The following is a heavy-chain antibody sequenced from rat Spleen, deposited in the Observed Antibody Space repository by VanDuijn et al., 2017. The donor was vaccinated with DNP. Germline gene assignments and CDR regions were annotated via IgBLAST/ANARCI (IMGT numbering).Heavy chain of an antibody. Sequence: EVQLVESGGGLVQPGRSMKLSCAASGFTFSNSDMAWVRQAPTKGLEWVASISTSGGSTYYRDYVKGRFTISRDNAKSTLYLQMDSLRSEDTATYYCATDLGYWGQGVMVTVSS. V-gene: IGHV5-25*01. CDR2: ISTSGGST. J-gene: IGHJ2*01. D-gene: IGHD4-3*01. CDR3: ATDLGY. CDR1: GFTFSNSD.